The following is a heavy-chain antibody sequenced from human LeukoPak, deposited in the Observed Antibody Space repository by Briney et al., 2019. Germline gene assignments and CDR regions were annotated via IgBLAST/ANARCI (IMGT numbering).Heavy chain of an antibody. Sequence: SETLSLTCTVSGGSISSSSYYWGWIRQPPGKGLEWIGEIYHSGSTNYNPSLKSRVTISVGKSKNQFSLKLSSVTAADTAVYYCARGRVAGHWGQGTLVTVSS. CDR1: GGSISSSSYY. J-gene: IGHJ4*02. V-gene: IGHV4-39*07. CDR3: ARGRVAGH. D-gene: IGHD2-15*01. CDR2: IYHSGST.